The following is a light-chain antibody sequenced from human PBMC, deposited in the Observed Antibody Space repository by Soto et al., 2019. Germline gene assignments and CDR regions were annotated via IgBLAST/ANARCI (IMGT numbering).Light chain of an antibody. Sequence: EVVLTQSPGTLSLSPGERATLSCRASQSVSSSYLAWYQQKPGQAPRLLTYGTSSRATGIPDRFSGSGSGTDFPLPISRLEPEDFSVYFCQQYGSSSWTFGQGTKVEIK. CDR3: QQYGSSSWT. CDR2: GTS. V-gene: IGKV3-20*01. J-gene: IGKJ1*01. CDR1: QSVSSSY.